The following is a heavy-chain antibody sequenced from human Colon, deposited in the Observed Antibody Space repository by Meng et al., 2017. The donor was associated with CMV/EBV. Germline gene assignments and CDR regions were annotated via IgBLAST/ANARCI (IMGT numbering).Heavy chain of an antibody. CDR3: ARLVASAGRWDYFDY. D-gene: IGHD6-13*01. CDR2: IYPGDPDT. J-gene: IGHJ4*02. Sequence: GESLKISCQGSGYSFTTKWIGWVRQMPGKGLECMGIIYPGDPDTRYNPSFQGQVTISADKSTSTAYLQWNSLKDSDTAMYYCARLVASAGRWDYFDYWGQGTLVTVSS. CDR1: GYSFTTKW. V-gene: IGHV5-51*01.